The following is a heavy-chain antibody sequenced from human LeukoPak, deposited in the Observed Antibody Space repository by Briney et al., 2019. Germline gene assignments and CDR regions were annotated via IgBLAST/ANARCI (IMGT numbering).Heavy chain of an antibody. CDR3: AREGISAASDY. Sequence: SETLSLTCIVSGGSISSSSYYWGWIRQPPGKGLEWIGSISYSGSTYYNPSLKSRVTISVDTSKQQFSLKLNSVTAADTAVYYCAREGISAASDYWGRGTLVTVSS. J-gene: IGHJ4*02. V-gene: IGHV4-39*02. CDR2: ISYSGST. D-gene: IGHD6-13*01. CDR1: GGSISSSSYY.